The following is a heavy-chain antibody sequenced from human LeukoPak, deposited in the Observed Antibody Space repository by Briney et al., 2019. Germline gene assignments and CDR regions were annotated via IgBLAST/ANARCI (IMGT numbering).Heavy chain of an antibody. V-gene: IGHV1-2*02. CDR2: INPRSGGT. D-gene: IGHD5/OR15-5a*01. CDR1: GYTFIDYY. Sequence: ASVKVSCKASGYTFIDYYIHWVRQSPGQGLEWMGWINPRSGGTNYAQRFQGRVTMTRDTSISAAYMDLRRLISDDTAVYYCARFDQVSETAGGYWGQGTLVTVSS. CDR3: ARFDQVSETAGGY. J-gene: IGHJ4*02.